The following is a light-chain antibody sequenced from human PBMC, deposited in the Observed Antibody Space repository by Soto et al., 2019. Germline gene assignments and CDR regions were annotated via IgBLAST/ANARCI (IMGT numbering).Light chain of an antibody. J-gene: IGLJ1*01. Sequence: SLLTQPPSASGTPGQMVTISCSGSSSNIGSNYVYWYQQLPGTAPKLLIYRNNQRPSGVPDRFSGSKSGTSASLAISGLRSEDEADYYCAAWDDSLSGAYVFGTGTKVTVL. CDR3: AAWDDSLSGAYV. V-gene: IGLV1-47*01. CDR2: RNN. CDR1: SSNIGSNY.